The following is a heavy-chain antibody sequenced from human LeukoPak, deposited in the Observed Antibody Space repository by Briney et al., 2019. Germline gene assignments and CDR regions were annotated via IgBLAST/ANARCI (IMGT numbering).Heavy chain of an antibody. CDR1: GYTFTGYY. V-gene: IGHV1-2*02. CDR2: INPNSGGT. Sequence: GASVKVSCKASGYTFTGYYMHWVRQAPGQGLEWMGWINPNSGGTNYAQKFQGRVTMTRDTSISTVYMELSRLRSDDTAVYYCARDKQLDWAHYHYCYMDVWGKGTTVTVSS. CDR3: ARDKQLDWAHYHYCYMDV. J-gene: IGHJ6*03. D-gene: IGHD1-1*01.